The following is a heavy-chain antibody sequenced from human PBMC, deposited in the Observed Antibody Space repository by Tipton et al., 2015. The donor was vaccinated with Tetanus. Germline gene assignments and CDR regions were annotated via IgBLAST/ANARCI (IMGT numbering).Heavy chain of an antibody. Sequence: LRLSCTVSGGSISTYHWNWFRLSPGKGLEWIGYIDYFGSTKINPSLKSRLTMSLDTSKTQFSLKLSSVTATDTAVYYCARHEESTDYCDNWGQGTLVTVSS. V-gene: IGHV4-59*08. D-gene: IGHD5/OR15-5a*01. CDR1: GGSISTYH. CDR3: ARHEESTDYCDN. J-gene: IGHJ4*02. CDR2: IDYFGST.